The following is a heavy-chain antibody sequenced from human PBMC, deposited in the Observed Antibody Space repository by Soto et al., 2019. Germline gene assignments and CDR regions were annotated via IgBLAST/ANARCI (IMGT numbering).Heavy chain of an antibody. CDR1: GSTFTSYY. CDR3: TREGGSYDY. V-gene: IGHV1-46*01. D-gene: IGHD1-26*01. Sequence: ASVKVSCKSSGSTFTSYYMHWVRQAPGQGLEWMGIINPSSGDTTYAQKFQGKVTMTRDTSTSTIFMQLSSLRSEDTAVYYCTREGGSYDYWGQGTLVTVSS. J-gene: IGHJ4*02. CDR2: INPSSGDT.